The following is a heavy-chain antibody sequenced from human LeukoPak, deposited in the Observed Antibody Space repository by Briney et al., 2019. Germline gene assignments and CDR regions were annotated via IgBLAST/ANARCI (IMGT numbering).Heavy chain of an antibody. Sequence: GASVKVSFKSSGYTFTSYYMYWVRQAPGQGLEWMGIINPSGGSTSCAQKFQGRVTMTRDTSTSTVYMELSSLRSEDTAVYYCARDSGMVRGTVDYWGQGTLVTVSS. D-gene: IGHD3-10*01. CDR3: ARDSGMVRGTVDY. CDR1: GYTFTSYY. J-gene: IGHJ4*02. V-gene: IGHV1-46*01. CDR2: INPSGGST.